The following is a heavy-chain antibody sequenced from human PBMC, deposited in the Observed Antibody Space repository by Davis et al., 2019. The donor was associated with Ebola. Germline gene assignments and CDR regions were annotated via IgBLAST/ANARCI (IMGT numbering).Heavy chain of an antibody. D-gene: IGHD3-22*01. CDR1: GFTFSSYA. CDR3: SGYYLYYFDY. V-gene: IGHV3-23*01. J-gene: IGHJ4*02. CDR2: ISGSGGST. Sequence: PGGSLRLSCAASGFTFSSYAMTWVRQAPGKGLERVSGISGSGGSTYYADSVKGRFTISRDNSKNTLYLQMNSLRDEDTAVYYCSGYYLYYFDYWGQGTLVTVSS.